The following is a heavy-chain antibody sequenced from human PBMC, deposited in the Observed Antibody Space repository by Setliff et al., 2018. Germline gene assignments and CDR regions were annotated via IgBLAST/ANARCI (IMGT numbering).Heavy chain of an antibody. J-gene: IGHJ4*02. CDR2: IKQDGSEK. CDR1: GFTVSTYW. Sequence: LRLSCAASGFTVSTYWMSWVRRAPGKGLEWVANIKQDGSEKYYVDSVKGRFSISRDNAKNSLYLQMNSLRAEDTAVYYCARDPHFDSWGQGTLVTVSS. CDR3: ARDPHFDS. V-gene: IGHV3-7*01.